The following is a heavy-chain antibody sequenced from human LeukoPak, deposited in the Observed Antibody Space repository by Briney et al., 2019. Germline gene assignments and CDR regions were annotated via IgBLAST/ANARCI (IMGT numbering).Heavy chain of an antibody. CDR1: GFTFKADA. CDR2: ISWDSGNS. Sequence: GGSLRISCAASGFTFKADAMHWVRQAPGMGLEWVALISWDSGNSYYADSVKGRFTIARDNSKNSLSLQMNSLRPEDTALYYCAKGPGAAVAKRYIQHWGQGTLVTVSS. CDR3: AKGPGAAVAKRYIQH. J-gene: IGHJ1*01. D-gene: IGHD6-19*01. V-gene: IGHV3-43D*03.